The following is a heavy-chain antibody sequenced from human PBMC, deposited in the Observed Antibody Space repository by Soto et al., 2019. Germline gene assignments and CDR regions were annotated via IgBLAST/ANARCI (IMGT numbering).Heavy chain of an antibody. V-gene: IGHV4-4*07. CDR1: GGSTSGYY. Sequence: LSLTCIVSGGSTSGYYWSWIRQPAGKELEWIGRIYSDGTTNYNPSLKGRGTMSVDTSKKQISLKLTSVTAADTAMYYCARDRGYRSGSFGSWGQGVLVTVSS. J-gene: IGHJ5*02. CDR3: ARDRGYRSGSFGS. CDR2: IYSDGTT. D-gene: IGHD5-18*01.